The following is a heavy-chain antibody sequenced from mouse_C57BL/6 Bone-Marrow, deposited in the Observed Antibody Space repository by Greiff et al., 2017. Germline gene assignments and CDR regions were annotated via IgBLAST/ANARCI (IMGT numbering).Heavy chain of an antibody. J-gene: IGHJ3*01. CDR1: GFTFSSYA. CDR2: ISSGGDYI. V-gene: IGHV5-9-1*02. D-gene: IGHD2-3*01. CDR3: TRSFYDGYSFAY. Sequence: EVKVVESGEGLVKPGGSLKLSCAASGFTFSSYAMSWVRQTPEKRLEWVAYISSGGDYIYYADTVKGRFTISRDNARNTLYLQMSSLKSEDTAMYYCTRSFYDGYSFAYWGQGTLVTVSA.